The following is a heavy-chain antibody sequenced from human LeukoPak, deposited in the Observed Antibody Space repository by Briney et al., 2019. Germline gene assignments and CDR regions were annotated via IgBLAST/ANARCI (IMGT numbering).Heavy chain of an antibody. CDR2: ISYDGSNK. Sequence: GGSLRLSCAASGFTFSSYGMHWVRQAPGKGLEWVAVISYDGSNKYYADSVKGRFTISRDNSKNTLYLQMNSLRAEDTAVYYCARDPGAYCSSTSCLPLNYWGQGTLVTVSS. V-gene: IGHV3-30*03. CDR1: GFTFSSYG. CDR3: ARDPGAYCSSTSCLPLNY. D-gene: IGHD2-2*01. J-gene: IGHJ4*02.